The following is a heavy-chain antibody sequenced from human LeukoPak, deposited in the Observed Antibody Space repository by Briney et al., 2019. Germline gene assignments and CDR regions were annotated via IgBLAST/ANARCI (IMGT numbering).Heavy chain of an antibody. CDR2: TLYRSTWYN. CDR3: ARGLWLSLGAFDI. V-gene: IGHV6-1*01. J-gene: IGHJ3*02. D-gene: IGHD5-12*01. CDR1: GDSVSSYRAA. Sequence: SQTLSLTCAISGDSVSSYRAAWNWVRQSPSRGLEWLGRTLYRSTWYNDYAVSVKGRISFNSDTSKNQFSLKLSSVTAADTAVYYCARGLWLSLGAFDIWGQGTMVTVSS.